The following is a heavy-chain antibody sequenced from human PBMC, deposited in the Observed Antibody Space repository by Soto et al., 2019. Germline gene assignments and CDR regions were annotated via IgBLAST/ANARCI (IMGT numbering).Heavy chain of an antibody. CDR2: INPNSGAT. CDR3: ARSLKRADAFDI. V-gene: IGHV1-2*02. CDR1: GYTFTDYY. Sequence: ASVKVSCKASGYTFTDYYMHWVRQAPGQGLEWVGWINPNSGATNYAQKFQGRITMTRDTSITTAYMEMSRLRSDDTADTAIYYCARSLKRADAFDIWGQGTMVTVPS. J-gene: IGHJ3*02.